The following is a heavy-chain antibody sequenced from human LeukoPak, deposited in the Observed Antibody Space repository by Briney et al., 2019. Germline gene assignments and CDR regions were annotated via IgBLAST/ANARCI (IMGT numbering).Heavy chain of an antibody. V-gene: IGHV4-4*07. J-gene: IGHJ4*02. D-gene: IGHD2-15*01. CDR1: GGSISGYY. CDR2: FYNSGNTNYN. CDR3: ARAHTLSCSGGACPYFLDY. Sequence: PSETLSLTCTVSGGSISGYYCSWVRQPAGKGLEWIGRFYNSGNTNYNNYNPSLESRVTMAVDTSKNQFSLRLSPVTAADTAVYYCARAHTLSCSGGACPYFLDYWGQGTLVTVSS.